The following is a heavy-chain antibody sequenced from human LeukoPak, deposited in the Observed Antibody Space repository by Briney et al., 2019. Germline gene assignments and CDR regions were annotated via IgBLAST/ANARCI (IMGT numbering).Heavy chain of an antibody. J-gene: IGHJ4*02. CDR3: ARDLSIDY. CDR2: ISYNGSNQ. CDR1: RITFSNYD. V-gene: IGHV3-30-3*01. Sequence: GGSLRLSCAASRITFSNYDMHWVRQAPGKGLECVAIISYNGSNQYYADSVKGRFIISRDDSKNALYLQMNSLRADDTAVYYCARDLSIDYWGQGTLVTVSS.